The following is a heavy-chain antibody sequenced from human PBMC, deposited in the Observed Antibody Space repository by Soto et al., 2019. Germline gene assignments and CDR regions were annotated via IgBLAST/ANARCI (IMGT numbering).Heavy chain of an antibody. V-gene: IGHV4-4*07. CDR1: GGSISSYY. CDR2: IYTSGST. D-gene: IGHD5-18*01. CDR3: ARDIRGYSYGDYYYYGMEV. J-gene: IGHJ6*02. Sequence: SETLSLTCTVSGGSISSYYWSWIRQPAGKGLEWIGRIYTSGSTNYNPSLKSRVTMSVDTSKNQFSLKLSSVTAADTAVYYCARDIRGYSYGDYYYYGMEVWGQGTTVTVSS.